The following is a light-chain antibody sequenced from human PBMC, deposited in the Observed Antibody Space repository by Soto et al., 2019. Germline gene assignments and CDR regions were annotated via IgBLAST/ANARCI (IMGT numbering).Light chain of an antibody. V-gene: IGKV1-6*01. CDR2: SAS. J-gene: IGKJ2*01. Sequence: AIQMTQSPASLSASVGDKVTITCRASQDIRNDLGWYQQKPGKAPNLLIFSASNLQTGVPSRFSGSGSGTEFPLTISSLQPEDFATYYCLQDYNYPQTFGQGTKLEIK. CDR1: QDIRND. CDR3: LQDYNYPQT.